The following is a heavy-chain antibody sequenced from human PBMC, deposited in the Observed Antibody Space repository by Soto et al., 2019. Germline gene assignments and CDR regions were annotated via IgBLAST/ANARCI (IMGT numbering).Heavy chain of an antibody. J-gene: IGHJ6*04. CDR1: GVNIRSYW. Sequence: GGLLRLSWGASGVNIRSYWMHWVRKDKGRGLVWVSRINSDGSSTSYADSVKGRFTISRDNAKNTLYLQMNSLRAEDTAVYFCSRDKSDIVVVVAAQNVWGKGTTVTVSS. D-gene: IGHD2-15*01. V-gene: IGHV3-74*01. CDR2: INSDGSST. CDR3: SRDKSDIVVVVAAQNV.